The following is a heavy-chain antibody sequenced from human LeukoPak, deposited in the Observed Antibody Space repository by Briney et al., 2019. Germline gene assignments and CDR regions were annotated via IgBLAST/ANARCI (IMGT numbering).Heavy chain of an antibody. CDR1: GFTFSDYY. J-gene: IGHJ4*02. V-gene: IGHV3-23*01. Sequence: GGSLRLSCAASGFTFSDYYMSWIRQAPGEGLEWVSAISGSGGSTYYADSVKGRFTISRDNSKNTLYLQMNSLRAEDTAVYYCAKDNYYDSSGYIDYWGQGTLVTVSS. CDR2: ISGSGGST. CDR3: AKDNYYDSSGYIDY. D-gene: IGHD3-22*01.